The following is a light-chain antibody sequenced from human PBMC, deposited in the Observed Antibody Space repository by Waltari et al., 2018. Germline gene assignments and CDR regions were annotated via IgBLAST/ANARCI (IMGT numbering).Light chain of an antibody. CDR2: DVS. V-gene: IGLV2-23*02. CDR1: SGDIGRYAI. CDR3: CSYAGNYVWV. Sequence: QSALTHPAAVSGSPRQAVTISCTGASGDIGRYAIASWYQQHPGNAPKLVISDVSKPPSGVSDRFSGSKSGDTASLTISGLQFEDEADYYCCSYAGNYVWVFGGGTRLTVL. J-gene: IGLJ3*02.